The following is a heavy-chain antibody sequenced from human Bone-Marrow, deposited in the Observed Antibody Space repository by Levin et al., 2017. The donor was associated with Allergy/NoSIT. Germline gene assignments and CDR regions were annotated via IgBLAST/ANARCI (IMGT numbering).Heavy chain of an antibody. CDR2: ISWNSGTI. CDR1: GFNFDNYA. J-gene: IGHJ1*01. D-gene: IGHD1-1*01. Sequence: QPGGSLRLSCAASGFNFDNYAMHWVRLVPGKGLEWVSGISWNSGTIGYADSVKGRFTISRDSAKSSLYLEMNSLRAEDAALYSCAKAPGYATGKGYFQHWGQGTLVTLSS. V-gene: IGHV3-9*01. CDR3: AKAPGYATGKGYFQH.